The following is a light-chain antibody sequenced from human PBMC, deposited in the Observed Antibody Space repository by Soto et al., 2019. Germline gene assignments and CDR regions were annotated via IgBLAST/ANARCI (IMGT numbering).Light chain of an antibody. CDR3: QSYDSSLSAVV. V-gene: IGLV1-40*01. J-gene: IGLJ2*01. CDR2: DNN. CDR1: SSNIGAGYD. Sequence: QPVLTQPPSVSGAPGQRVTISCTGSSSNIGAGYDVHWYQRLPGTAPKLLIYDNNYRPSGVPDRFSGSKSGTSASLAITGLQAEDEADYYCQSYDSSLSAVVFGGGTKLTVL.